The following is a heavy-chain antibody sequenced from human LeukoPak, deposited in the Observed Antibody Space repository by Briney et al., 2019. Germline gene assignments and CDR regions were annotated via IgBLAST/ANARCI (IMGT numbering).Heavy chain of an antibody. D-gene: IGHD1-26*01. Sequence: GGSLRLSCAASGFTFSSYAMSWVRQAPGKGLEWVSAISGSGGSTYYADSVKGRFTISRDNSKNTLYLQMNSLRAEDTAVYYCAKERVVGATTIGLYYFDYWGQGTLVTVSS. CDR2: ISGSGGST. CDR3: AKERVVGATTIGLYYFDY. J-gene: IGHJ4*02. V-gene: IGHV3-23*01. CDR1: GFTFSSYA.